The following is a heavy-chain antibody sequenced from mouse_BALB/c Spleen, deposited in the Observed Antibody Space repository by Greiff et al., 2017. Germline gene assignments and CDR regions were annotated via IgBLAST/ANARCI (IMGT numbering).Heavy chain of an antibody. CDR2: INPNNGGT. D-gene: IGHD1-1*01. V-gene: IGHV1-18*01. CDR3: AREAYYYGSSYEYFDV. CDR1: GYTFTDYN. Sequence: EVQLQESGPELVKPGASVKIPCKASGYTFTDYNMDWVKQSHGKSLEWIGDINPNNGGTIYNQKFKGKATLTVDKSSSTAYMELRSLTSEDTAVYYCAREAYYYGSSYEYFDVWGAGTTVTVSS. J-gene: IGHJ1*01.